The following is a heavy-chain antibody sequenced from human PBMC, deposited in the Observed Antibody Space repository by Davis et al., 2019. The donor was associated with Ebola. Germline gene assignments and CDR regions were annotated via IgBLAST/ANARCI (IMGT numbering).Heavy chain of an antibody. CDR2: IHYDGSIK. CDR3: AKGAPFWSGYYLAYMDA. D-gene: IGHD3-3*01. V-gene: IGHV3-30*02. CDR1: GFTFSTYA. J-gene: IGHJ6*03. Sequence: GESLKISCVVSGFTFSTYAMHWVRQAPGKGLEWVAFIHYDGSIKYYADSVKGRFTISRDNSKNTLYLQMKSLRIDDTAVYYCAKGAPFWSGYYLAYMDAWGKGTTVTVSS.